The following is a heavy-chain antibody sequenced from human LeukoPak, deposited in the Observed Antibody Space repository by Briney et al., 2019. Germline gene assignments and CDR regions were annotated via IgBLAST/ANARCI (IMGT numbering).Heavy chain of an antibody. J-gene: IGHJ4*02. CDR2: INHSGST. V-gene: IGHV4-34*01. CDR1: GGSFSGYY. Sequence: KPSETLSLTCAVYGGSFSGYYWSWIRQPPGKGLEWIGGINHSGSTNYNPSLKSRVTISVDTSKNQFSLKLSSVTAADTAVYYCARDQRVRSSGWYASYYFDYWGQGTLVTVSS. D-gene: IGHD6-19*01. CDR3: ARDQRVRSSGWYASYYFDY.